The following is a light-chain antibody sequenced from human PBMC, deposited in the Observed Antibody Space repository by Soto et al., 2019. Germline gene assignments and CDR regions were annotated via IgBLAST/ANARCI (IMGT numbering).Light chain of an antibody. Sequence: ETVLTQSPATLSLSPGERATLSCRASQSVGSSLAWYQQKPGQAPRLLISDASNRATGIPARFSGSGSGTDFTLTISSLEPEDFAVYYCQQRENFLTFGGGTKVET. J-gene: IGKJ4*01. CDR1: QSVGSS. CDR3: QQRENFLT. CDR2: DAS. V-gene: IGKV3-11*01.